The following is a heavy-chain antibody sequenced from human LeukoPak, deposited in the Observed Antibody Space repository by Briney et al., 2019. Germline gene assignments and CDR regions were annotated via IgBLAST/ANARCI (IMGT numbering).Heavy chain of an antibody. CDR1: GFTFTPYA. CDR3: ARGARAVPAATYYYYYYMDV. CDR2: ISGSGGST. J-gene: IGHJ6*03. V-gene: IGHV3-23*01. Sequence: GGSLRLSCSASGFTFTPYAMSWVRQAPGKGLEWVSSISGSGGSTYFADSVKGRFTISRDNSKNTLYLQMNSLRAEDTAVYYCARGARAVPAATYYYYYYMDVWGKGTTVIVSS. D-gene: IGHD2-2*01.